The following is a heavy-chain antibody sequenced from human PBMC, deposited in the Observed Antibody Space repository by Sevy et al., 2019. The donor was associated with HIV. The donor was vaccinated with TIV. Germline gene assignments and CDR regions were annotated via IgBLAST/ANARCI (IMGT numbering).Heavy chain of an antibody. Sequence: GGSLRLSCAASGFTFSSHWMSWVRQAPGKGLEWVANIKPDGSDKYCVDSVKGRFTISRDNDKNSLSLQMNSLRAEDTAVYNCARDTGGIGMDVWGQGTTVTVSS. CDR1: GFTFSSHW. D-gene: IGHD6-13*01. J-gene: IGHJ6*02. V-gene: IGHV3-7*01. CDR2: IKPDGSDK. CDR3: ARDTGGIGMDV.